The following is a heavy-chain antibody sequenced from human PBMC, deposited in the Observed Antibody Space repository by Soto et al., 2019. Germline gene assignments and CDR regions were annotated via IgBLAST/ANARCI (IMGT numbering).Heavy chain of an antibody. D-gene: IGHD3-22*01. V-gene: IGHV3-30-3*01. CDR3: ARDALKPYYYDSSGYYPGGFDY. Sequence: LRLSCAASGFTFSSYAMHWVRQAPGKGLEWVAVISYDGSNKYYADSVKGRFTISRDNSKNTLYLQMNSLRAEDTAVYYCARDALKPYYYDSSGYYPGGFDYWGQGTLVTVSS. J-gene: IGHJ4*02. CDR1: GFTFSSYA. CDR2: ISYDGSNK.